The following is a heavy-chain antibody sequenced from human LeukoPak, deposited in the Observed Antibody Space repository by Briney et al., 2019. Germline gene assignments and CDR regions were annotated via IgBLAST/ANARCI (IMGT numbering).Heavy chain of an antibody. V-gene: IGHV4-59*11. D-gene: IGHD5-12*01. CDR3: GSGGWLRFDC. CDR1: GRSLSRHY. CDR2: IYYSGSP. J-gene: IGHJ4*02. Sequence: SQTLSLTCTVSGRSLSRHYWSWIRHPPGKGLEWIGYIYYSGSPNYNPSLKSRVPIAVDPSNNQFPQKLGSVALADPAVVYCGSGGWLRFDCWGQGTLVTVS.